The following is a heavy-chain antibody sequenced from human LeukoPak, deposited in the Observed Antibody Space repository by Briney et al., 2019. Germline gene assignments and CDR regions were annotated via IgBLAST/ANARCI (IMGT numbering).Heavy chain of an antibody. Sequence: GGSLRLSCAASGFTFSSFSMNWVRQAPGKGLEWVSSISSSSSYIYYADSVKGRFTISRGNAKNSLYLQMNSLRAEDTAVYYCARDPTTVVTLFSRDRPNWFDPWGQGTLVTVSS. CDR1: GFTFSSFS. CDR2: ISSSSSYI. D-gene: IGHD4-23*01. CDR3: ARDPTTVVTLFSRDRPNWFDP. V-gene: IGHV3-21*01. J-gene: IGHJ5*02.